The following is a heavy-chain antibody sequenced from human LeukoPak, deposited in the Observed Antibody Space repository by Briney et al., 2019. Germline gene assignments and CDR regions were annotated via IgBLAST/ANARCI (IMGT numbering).Heavy chain of an antibody. CDR2: INHSGST. CDR3: ARGGVSYDYVWGSYRYLSWFDP. D-gene: IGHD3-16*02. Sequence: SETLSLTCAVYGGSFSGYYWSWIRQPPGKGLEWIGEINHSGSTNYNPSLKSRVTISVDTSKNQFSLKLSSVTAADTAVYYCARGGVSYDYVWGSYRYLSWFDPWGQGTLVTVFS. CDR1: GGSFSGYY. J-gene: IGHJ5*02. V-gene: IGHV4-34*01.